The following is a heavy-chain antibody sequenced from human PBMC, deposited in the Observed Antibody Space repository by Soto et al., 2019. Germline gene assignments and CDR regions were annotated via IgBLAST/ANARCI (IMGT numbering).Heavy chain of an antibody. Sequence: PGGSLRLSCAASGFTFSSYAMSWVRQAPGEGLEWVSAISGSGGSTYYADSVKGRFTISRDNSKNTLYLQMNSLRAEDTAVYYCAKSTGYRLYYFDYWGQGTLVTVSS. V-gene: IGHV3-23*01. CDR3: AKSTGYRLYYFDY. D-gene: IGHD3-9*01. CDR1: GFTFSSYA. J-gene: IGHJ4*02. CDR2: ISGSGGST.